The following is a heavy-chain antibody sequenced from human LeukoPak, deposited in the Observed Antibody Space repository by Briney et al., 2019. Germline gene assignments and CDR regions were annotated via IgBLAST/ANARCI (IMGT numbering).Heavy chain of an antibody. D-gene: IGHD2-2*02. J-gene: IGHJ4*02. V-gene: IGHV4-61*02. CDR3: ARDLQYCSSTSCYIGLGY. CDR2: IYTSGST. Sequence: PSQTLSLTCTVSGGSISSGSYYWSWIRQPAGKGLEWIGRIYTSGSTNYNPSLKSRVTISVDTSKNQFSLKLSSVTAADTAVYYCARDLQYCSSTSCYIGLGYWGQGTLVTVSS. CDR1: GGSISSGSYY.